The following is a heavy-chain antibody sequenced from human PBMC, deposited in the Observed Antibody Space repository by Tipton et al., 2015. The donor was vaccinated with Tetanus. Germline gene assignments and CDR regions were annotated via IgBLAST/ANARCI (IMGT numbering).Heavy chain of an antibody. J-gene: IGHJ3*02. CDR2: INPSGGRT. CDR3: ASWSQVESFDI. CDR1: GYTFTSYF. Sequence: QSGAEVKKPGASANVSCKASGYTFTSYFMQWVRQAPGQGLEWMGIINPSGGRTNYVQKFQGRLTMTRDKSTSTVYMELSSLRSEDTAVYYCASWSQVESFDIWGQGTMVTVSS. V-gene: IGHV1-46*01. D-gene: IGHD3-3*01.